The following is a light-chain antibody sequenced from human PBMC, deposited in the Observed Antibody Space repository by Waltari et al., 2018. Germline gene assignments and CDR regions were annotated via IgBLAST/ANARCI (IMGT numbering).Light chain of an antibody. CDR3: QSYDNNNPVV. V-gene: IGLV6-57*01. CDR2: DGN. Sequence: NLMLTQPHSVSESPGKTVTIPCTPSSGSIATHYVQWYQQRPGGSPTTVIYDGNQRPYGVPDRFSGSIDTSSDSASLTISGLRPEDEADYYCQSYDNNNPVVFGGGTKLIVL. J-gene: IGLJ2*01. CDR1: SGSIATHY.